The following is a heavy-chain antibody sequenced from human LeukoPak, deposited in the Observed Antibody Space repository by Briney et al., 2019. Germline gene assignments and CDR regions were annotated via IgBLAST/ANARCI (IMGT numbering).Heavy chain of an antibody. D-gene: IGHD3-10*01. CDR1: GYSISSGYY. CDR2: IYHSGST. V-gene: IGHV4-38-2*02. CDR3: ARHVSMVRGVFYPPLDY. J-gene: IGHJ4*02. Sequence: SETLSLTCTVSGYSISSGYYWGWIRQPPGKGLEWIGSIYHSGSTYYNPSLKSRVTISVDTSKNQFSLKLSSVTAADTAVYYCARHVSMVRGVFYPPLDYWGQGTLVTVSS.